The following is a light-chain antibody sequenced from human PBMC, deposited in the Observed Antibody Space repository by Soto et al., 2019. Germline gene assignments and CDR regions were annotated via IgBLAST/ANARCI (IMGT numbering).Light chain of an antibody. Sequence: ELVMTQSPATLSVSPGEGATLSCRASQSVSSNLAWYQQKPGQAPRLLIYDASTRATGIPARLSGSGSGTEFTLTISILQSEDFAVYYCQHYNNWPPVTFGQGTKVDIK. J-gene: IGKJ1*01. CDR2: DAS. CDR1: QSVSSN. V-gene: IGKV3-15*01. CDR3: QHYNNWPPVT.